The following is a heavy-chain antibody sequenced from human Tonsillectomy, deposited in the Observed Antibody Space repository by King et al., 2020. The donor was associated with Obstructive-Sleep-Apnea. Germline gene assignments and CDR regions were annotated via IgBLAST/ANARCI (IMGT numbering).Heavy chain of an antibody. CDR3: ARTKAAADYYFDY. CDR2: IYYSGST. V-gene: IGHV4-39*01. J-gene: IGHJ4*02. CDR1: GGSISSSSYY. D-gene: IGHD6-13*01. Sequence: LQLQESGPGLVKPSETLSLTCTVSGGSISSSSYYWGWIRQPPGKGLEWIGSIYYSGSTYYNPSLKSRVTISVDTSKNQFSLKLSSVTAADTAVYYCARTKAAADYYFDYWGQGTLVTVSS.